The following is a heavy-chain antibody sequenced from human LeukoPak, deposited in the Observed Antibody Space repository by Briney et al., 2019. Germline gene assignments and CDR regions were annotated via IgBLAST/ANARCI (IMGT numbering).Heavy chain of an antibody. CDR2: INGDGTST. J-gene: IGHJ4*02. CDR3: VRGKYFDY. CDR1: GFTFSNYW. V-gene: IGHV3-74*01. Sequence: GGSLRLSCAASGFTFSNYWMHWVRQAPGKGLVWVSLINGDGTSTNYADSVKGRFTISRNNAKNTLYLQMNSLRVEDTAVHYCVRGKYFDYWGQGTLVTVSS.